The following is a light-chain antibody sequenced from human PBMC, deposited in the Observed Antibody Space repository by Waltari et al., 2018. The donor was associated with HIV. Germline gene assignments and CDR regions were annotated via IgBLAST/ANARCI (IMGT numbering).Light chain of an antibody. CDR2: DVS. J-gene: IGLJ3*02. CDR1: SSDVGGYNY. V-gene: IGLV2-14*03. Sequence: QSALTQPASVSGSPGQSITISCTGTSSDVGGYNYVSWYQQHPGKAPRLMIYDVSNRPSGVSNRCAGSKSGNTAALTSSGRQAEDEAEYYCSSYRSSSTWVFGGGTKLTVL. CDR3: SSYRSSSTWV.